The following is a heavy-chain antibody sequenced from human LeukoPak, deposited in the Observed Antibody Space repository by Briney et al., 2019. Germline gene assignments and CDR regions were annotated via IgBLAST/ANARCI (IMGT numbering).Heavy chain of an antibody. V-gene: IGHV4-4*07. D-gene: IGHD3-22*01. J-gene: IGHJ4*02. CDR3: ARESYGSSGYPNDY. CDR1: GGSISSYY. CDR2: IYTSGST. Sequence: SETLSLTCTVSGGSISSYYWSWIRQPAGKGLEWIGRIYTSGSTNYNPSPKSRVTMSVDTSKNQFSLKLSSVTAADTAVYYCARESYGSSGYPNDYWGQGTLVTVSS.